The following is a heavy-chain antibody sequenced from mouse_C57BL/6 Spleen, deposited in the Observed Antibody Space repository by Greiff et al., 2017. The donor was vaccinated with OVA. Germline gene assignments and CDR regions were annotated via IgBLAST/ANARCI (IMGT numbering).Heavy chain of an antibody. J-gene: IGHJ2*01. CDR1: GYAFSSSW. CDR3: AREGAGTWYFDY. Sequence: QVQLQQSGPELVKPGASVKISCKASGYAFSSSWMNWVKQRPGKGLEWIGRIYPGDGDTNYNGKFKGKATLTADKSSSTAYMQLSSLTSEDSAVYFCAREGAGTWYFDYWGQGTTLTVSS. D-gene: IGHD4-1*01. V-gene: IGHV1-82*01. CDR2: IYPGDGDT.